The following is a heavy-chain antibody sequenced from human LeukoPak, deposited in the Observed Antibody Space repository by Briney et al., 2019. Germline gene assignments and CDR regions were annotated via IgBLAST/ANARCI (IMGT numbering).Heavy chain of an antibody. V-gene: IGHV3-30*18. D-gene: IGHD2-15*01. Sequence: GGSLRLSCEASGFSFNSYGMDWVRQAPGKGLEWVAVISYDGSNKYYGDSVKGRFTISRDNSKNTLYLQMNSLRVEDTAVYYCAKDIVSYCSGGRCYSSALDIWGQGTMVIVSS. CDR1: GFSFNSYG. J-gene: IGHJ3*02. CDR3: AKDIVSYCSGGRCYSSALDI. CDR2: ISYDGSNK.